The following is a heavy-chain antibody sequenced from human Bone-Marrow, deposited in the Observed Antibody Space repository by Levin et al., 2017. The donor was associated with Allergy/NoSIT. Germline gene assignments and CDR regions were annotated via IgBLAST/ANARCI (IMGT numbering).Heavy chain of an antibody. J-gene: IGHJ4*02. CDR3: AKDDGTAYYSFDS. CDR2: VSDGGDYT. Sequence: RSGGSLRLSCAASGFTFSTYAMNWVRQAPGQGLEWVSSVSDGGDYTFYADSVKGRFTISRDNSKNTLYLQMNSLRAEDTALYYCAKDDGTAYYSFDSWGQGTLVTVSS. D-gene: IGHD1-26*01. V-gene: IGHV3-23*01. CDR1: GFTFSTYA.